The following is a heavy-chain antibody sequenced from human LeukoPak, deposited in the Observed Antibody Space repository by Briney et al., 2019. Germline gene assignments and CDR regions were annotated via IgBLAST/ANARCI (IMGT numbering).Heavy chain of an antibody. CDR1: GFTFSSYW. CDR3: AKEDGYNLNPLDY. J-gene: IGHJ4*02. Sequence: GGSLRLSCAASGFTFSSYWMHWVRQAPGKGLEWVSAISGSGHSTYYADSVKGRFTISRDNSKNTLYLQMNSLRAEDTAVYYCAKEDGYNLNPLDYWGQGTLVTVSS. CDR2: ISGSGHST. V-gene: IGHV3-23*01. D-gene: IGHD5-24*01.